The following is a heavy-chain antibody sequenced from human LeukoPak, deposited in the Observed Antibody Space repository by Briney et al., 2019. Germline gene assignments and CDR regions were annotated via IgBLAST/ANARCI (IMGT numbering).Heavy chain of an antibody. CDR3: ARDLRESSGYWTFDS. CDR1: GGSISTYY. CDR2: IYYSGIT. Sequence: SETLSLTCTVAGGSISTYYWNWIRQPPGKGLEWIGYIYYSGITNYNPSLKSRVTISVDTSKNQFSLKLSSVTAADTAVYYCARDLRESSGYWTFDSWGQGTLVTVSS. D-gene: IGHD3-22*01. J-gene: IGHJ4*02. V-gene: IGHV4-59*01.